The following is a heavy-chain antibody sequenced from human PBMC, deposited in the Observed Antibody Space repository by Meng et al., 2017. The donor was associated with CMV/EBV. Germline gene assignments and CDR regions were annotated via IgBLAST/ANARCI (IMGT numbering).Heavy chain of an antibody. CDR3: AKASMDYSNYAGYFDY. CDR1: GFTFSSYG. CDR2: IRYDGSNK. V-gene: IGHV3-30*02. J-gene: IGHJ4*02. D-gene: IGHD4-11*01. Sequence: GESLKISYAASGFTFSSYGMHWVRQAPGKGLEWVAFIRYDGSNKYYADSVKGRFTISRDNSKNTLYLQMNSLRAEDTAVYYCAKASMDYSNYAGYFDYWGQGTLVTVSS.